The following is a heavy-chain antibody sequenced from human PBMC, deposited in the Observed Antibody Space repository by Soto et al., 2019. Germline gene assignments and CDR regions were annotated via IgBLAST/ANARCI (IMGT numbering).Heavy chain of an antibody. CDR2: IYDDGSA. CDR3: ARDKYCSGGSCRKNWLDP. CDR1: GGSISSSY. V-gene: IGHV4-59*01. D-gene: IGHD2-15*01. Sequence: KTSETPSLTCTVSGGSISSSYWSWIRQPPGKGLEWLAYIYDDGSANYNPSLKSRATISLDMSKNQFSLKLTSVTAADTAVYYCARDKYCSGGSCRKNWLDPWGQGTLVTVYS. J-gene: IGHJ5*02.